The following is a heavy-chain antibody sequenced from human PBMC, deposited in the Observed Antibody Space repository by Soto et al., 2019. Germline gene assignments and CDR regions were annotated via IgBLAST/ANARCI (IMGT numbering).Heavy chain of an antibody. J-gene: IGHJ4*02. CDR3: AKDWRNYDYVWGSYRKTDC. V-gene: IGHV3-23*01. CDR2: ISGSGVST. Sequence: GGSLRLSCAASGFTFSSYAMSWVRQAPGKGLEWVSAISGSGVSTYYADSVKGRFTISRDNSKNTLYLQMNSLRDEDTDVYYCAKDWRNYDYVWGSYRKTDCWGKGTRVAVSS. D-gene: IGHD3-16*02. CDR1: GFTFSSYA.